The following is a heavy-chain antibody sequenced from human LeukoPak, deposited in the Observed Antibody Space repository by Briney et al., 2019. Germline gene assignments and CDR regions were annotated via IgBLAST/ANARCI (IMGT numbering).Heavy chain of an antibody. CDR2: ISAYNGNT. CDR1: GGTFSSYA. V-gene: IGHV1-18*01. CDR3: ARMSSSWNEYFQH. Sequence: ASVKVSRKASGGTFSSYAISWVRQAPGQGLERMGWISAYNGNTNYAQKLQGRVTMTTDTSTSTAYMELRSLRSDDTAVYYCARMSSSWNEYFQHWGQGTLVTVSS. J-gene: IGHJ1*01. D-gene: IGHD6-13*01.